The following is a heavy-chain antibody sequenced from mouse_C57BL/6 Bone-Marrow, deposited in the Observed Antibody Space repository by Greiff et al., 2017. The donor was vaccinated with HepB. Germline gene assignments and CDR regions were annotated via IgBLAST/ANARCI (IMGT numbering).Heavy chain of an antibody. Sequence: QVTLKVSGPGILQPSQTLSLACTFSGISLSTSGMGLSWLRKPSGKALEWLASIWNNDNSYNPSLKSRLTISKETTNYQVFLKLNSVDTAESATYYGAWREGYYYGSSLYYAMDYWGQGTSVTVSS. D-gene: IGHD1-1*01. V-gene: IGHV8-2*01. J-gene: IGHJ4*01. CDR3: WREGYYYGSSLYYAMDY. CDR1: ISLSTSGMGL. CDR2: WNNDNS.